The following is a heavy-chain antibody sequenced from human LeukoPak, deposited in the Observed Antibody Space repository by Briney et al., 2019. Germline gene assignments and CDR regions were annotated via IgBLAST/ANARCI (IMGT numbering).Heavy chain of an antibody. Sequence: GGSLRLSCAASGLTFSTYTMNWVRQAPGKGLEWVSSISSSSSYIYYADSVKGRFTISRDNAKKSLYLQMNSLRAEDTAMYYCARVYGDYFDYWGQGTLVTVSS. J-gene: IGHJ4*02. CDR3: ARVYGDYFDY. CDR1: GLTFSTYT. CDR2: ISSSSSYI. V-gene: IGHV3-21*01. D-gene: IGHD4-17*01.